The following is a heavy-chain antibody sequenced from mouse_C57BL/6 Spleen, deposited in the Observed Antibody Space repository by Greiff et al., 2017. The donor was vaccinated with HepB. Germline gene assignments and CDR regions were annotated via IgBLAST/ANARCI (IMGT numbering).Heavy chain of an antibody. CDR1: GFTFSSYG. Sequence: EVQVVESGGDLVKPGGSLKLSCAASGFTFSSYGMSWVRQTPDKRLEWVATISSGGSYTYYPDSVKGRFTISRDNAKNTLYLQMSSLKSEDTAMYYCARQWFYGSSPYGYFDVWGTGTTVTVSS. CDR3: ARQWFYGSSPYGYFDV. V-gene: IGHV5-6*01. D-gene: IGHD1-1*01. CDR2: ISSGGSYT. J-gene: IGHJ1*03.